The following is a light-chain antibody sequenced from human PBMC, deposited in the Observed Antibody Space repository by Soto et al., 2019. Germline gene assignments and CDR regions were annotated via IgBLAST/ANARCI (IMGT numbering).Light chain of an antibody. J-gene: IGKJ4*01. V-gene: IGKV1-27*01. CDR3: QKCKVAPFT. CDR2: AAS. Sequence: DIQMTHSPSSLSAFGGDIVTITCRASQDIGNFLAWYQQKPGKVPKLLIYAASTLQSGVPSRFSGSGSGTDFTLTISSLQPEDVATYYCQKCKVAPFTFGGGTKVDIK. CDR1: QDIGNF.